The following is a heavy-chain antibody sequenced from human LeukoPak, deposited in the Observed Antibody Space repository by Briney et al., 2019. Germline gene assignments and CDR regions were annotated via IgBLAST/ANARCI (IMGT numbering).Heavy chain of an antibody. J-gene: IGHJ4*02. D-gene: IGHD6-13*01. V-gene: IGHV4-31*03. CDR3: ARDRASAGQSVIDY. CDR2: IYYSGST. Sequence: SETLSLTCTVSGGSISSSSYYWSWIRQHPVKGLEWIGYIYYSGSTYYNPSLKSRVTISVDTSKNQFSLKVSSVTAADTAVYYCARDRASAGQSVIDYWGQGTLVTVSS. CDR1: GGSISSSSYY.